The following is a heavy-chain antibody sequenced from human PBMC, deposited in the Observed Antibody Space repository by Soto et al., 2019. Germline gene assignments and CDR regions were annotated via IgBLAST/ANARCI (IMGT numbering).Heavy chain of an antibody. D-gene: IGHD6-19*01. CDR2: INSDGSST. V-gene: IGHV3-74*01. CDR1: GFTFSSYW. J-gene: IGHJ5*02. Sequence: GGSLRLSCAASGFTFSSYWMHWVRQAPGKGLVWVSRINSDGSSTSYADSVKGRFTISRDNAKNTLYLQMNSLRAEDTAVYYCARGIAVAGNWFDPWGQGTLVTVSS. CDR3: ARGIAVAGNWFDP.